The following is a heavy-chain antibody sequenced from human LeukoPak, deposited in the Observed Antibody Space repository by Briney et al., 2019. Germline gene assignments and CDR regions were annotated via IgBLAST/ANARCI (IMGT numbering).Heavy chain of an antibody. V-gene: IGHV3-30*18. D-gene: IGHD6-6*01. J-gene: IGHJ5*02. Sequence: GRSLRLSCVASGFTFSSYGMHWVRQAPGKGLERVAVISYDGSNKYYADSVKGRFTISRDNSKNTLYLQMNSLRAEDTAVYYCAKDVLGWFDPWGQGTLVTVSS. CDR2: ISYDGSNK. CDR3: AKDVLGWFDP. CDR1: GFTFSSYG.